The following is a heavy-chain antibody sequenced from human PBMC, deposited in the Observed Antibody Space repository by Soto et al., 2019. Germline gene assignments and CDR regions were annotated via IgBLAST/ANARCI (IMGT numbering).Heavy chain of an antibody. CDR2: ISYDGSNK. V-gene: IGHV3-30-3*01. J-gene: IGHJ4*02. CDR3: ARDMTTVHRLAYFDY. CDR1: GFTFSSYA. D-gene: IGHD4-17*01. Sequence: QVQLVESGGGVVQPGRSLRLSCAASGFTFSSYAMHWVRQAPGKGLEWVAVISYDGSNKYYADSVKGRFTISRDNSKNPLDLQMNSLRAEDTALYYCARDMTTVHRLAYFDYWGQGTLVTVSS.